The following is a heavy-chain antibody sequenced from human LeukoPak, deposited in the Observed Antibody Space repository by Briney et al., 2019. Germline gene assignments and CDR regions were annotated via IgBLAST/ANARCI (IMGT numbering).Heavy chain of an antibody. Sequence: ASVKVSCKASGYTFTSYDINWVRQATGQGLEWMGWMNPNSGNTGYAQKFQGRVIMTRNTSISTAYMELSSLRSEDTAVYYCARAPYDILTGYKVDIWGQGTMVTVSS. V-gene: IGHV1-8*01. CDR2: MNPNSGNT. CDR3: ARAPYDILTGYKVDI. J-gene: IGHJ3*02. CDR1: GYTFTSYD. D-gene: IGHD3-9*01.